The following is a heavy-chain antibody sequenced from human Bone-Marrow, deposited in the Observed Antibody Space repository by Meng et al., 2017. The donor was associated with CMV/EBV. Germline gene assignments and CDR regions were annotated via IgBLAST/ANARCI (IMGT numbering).Heavy chain of an antibody. CDR1: GFSINNYW. Sequence: GGSLRLSCAASGFSINNYWMSWARQAPGKGLEWVANIKQDGSEKYYVDSVKGRFTISRDNAKNSLYLQMNSLRAEDTAVYYCASTSDSSGYYPGYWGQGTLATVSS. CDR3: ASTSDSSGYYPGY. D-gene: IGHD3-22*01. J-gene: IGHJ4*02. CDR2: IKQDGSEK. V-gene: IGHV3-7*01.